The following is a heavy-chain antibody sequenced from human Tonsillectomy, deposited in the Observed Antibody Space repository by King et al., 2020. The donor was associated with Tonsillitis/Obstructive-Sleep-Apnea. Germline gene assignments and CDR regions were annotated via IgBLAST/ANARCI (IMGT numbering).Heavy chain of an antibody. CDR2: IYPGDSDT. CDR1: GYNFTTYW. D-gene: IGHD2-15*01. V-gene: IGHV5-51*01. CDR3: ARAYSYLYNWFDH. Sequence: QLVQSGAEVKKPGESLKISCQGSGYNFTTYWIGWVRQMPGKGLEWMGIIYPGDSDTRYSPSFQGQVTISADKSIGTAYLQWSSLKASDTAIYYCARAYSYLYNWFDHWGQGTLVTVSS. J-gene: IGHJ5*02.